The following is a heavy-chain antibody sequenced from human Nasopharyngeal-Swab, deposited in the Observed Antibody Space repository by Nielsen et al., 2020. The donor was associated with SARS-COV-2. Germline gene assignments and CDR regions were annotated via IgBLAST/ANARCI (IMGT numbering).Heavy chain of an antibody. CDR2: ISSNGDYT. J-gene: IGHJ4*02. CDR3: ARRQASSWSLDY. V-gene: IGHV3-23*01. D-gene: IGHD6-13*01. Sequence: GESLKISCAASGFTFSNYAMSCVRQAPGKGLEWVSTISSNGDYTHYADSVKGRFTISRDNSKNTLFLQMNSLSPEDTAVYYCARRQASSWSLDYWGQGTLVTVSS. CDR1: GFTFSNYA.